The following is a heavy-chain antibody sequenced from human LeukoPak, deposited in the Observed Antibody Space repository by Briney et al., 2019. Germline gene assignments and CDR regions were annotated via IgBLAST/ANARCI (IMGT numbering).Heavy chain of an antibody. J-gene: IGHJ4*02. CDR1: GFTFSNYA. D-gene: IGHD3-22*01. CDR2: ISGSGGST. V-gene: IGHV3-23*01. CDR3: AKRAGSGCHRWSFDQ. Sequence: QTGGSLRLSCAASGFTFSNYAMRWVRQAPGKGLEWVSTISGSGGSTYYADSVKGRFTISRDNSKNTLYLQMSSLRAEDTALYYCAKRAGSGCHRWSFDQWGQGTLVTVSS.